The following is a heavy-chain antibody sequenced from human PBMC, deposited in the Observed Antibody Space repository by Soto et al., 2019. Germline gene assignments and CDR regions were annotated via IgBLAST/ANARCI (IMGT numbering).Heavy chain of an antibody. CDR3: ARVVSGSYLDY. J-gene: IGHJ4*02. CDR2: IYYSGTT. Sequence: QVQLQESGPGLVKASQTLSLTCTVSGGTITTGGHFWSWIRQYPGKGLEWIGYIYYSGTTHYNPSLKSRVTISIDTSKNQFSLNLSSVTAAATAVYYCARVVSGSYLDYWGPGTLVTVSS. D-gene: IGHD1-26*01. V-gene: IGHV4-31*03. CDR1: GGTITTGGHF.